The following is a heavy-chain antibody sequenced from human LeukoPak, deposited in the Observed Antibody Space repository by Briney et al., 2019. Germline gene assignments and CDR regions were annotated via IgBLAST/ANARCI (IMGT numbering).Heavy chain of an antibody. Sequence: SQTLSLTCTVSGGSISSGGYYWSWIRQPPGKGLEWIGYIYHSGSTYYNPSLKSRVTISVDRSKNQFSLKLSSVTAADTAVYYCARDREAYGYNSFDYWGQGTLVTVSS. V-gene: IGHV4-30-2*01. J-gene: IGHJ4*02. CDR3: ARDREAYGYNSFDY. CDR1: GGSISSGGYY. CDR2: IYHSGST. D-gene: IGHD5-24*01.